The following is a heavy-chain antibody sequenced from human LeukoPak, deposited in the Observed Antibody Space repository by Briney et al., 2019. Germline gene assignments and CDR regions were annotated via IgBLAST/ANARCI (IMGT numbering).Heavy chain of an antibody. CDR1: GFTFSKYW. J-gene: IGHJ4*02. Sequence: GGSLTLSCAASGFTFSKYWMLWVRQAPGKGLESVSRINTDGTVTPYADSVKGRFTVARDNADNTMFLQMNSVRDEDTAVYYCATKQWLAPPPDSWGQGTPVTVSS. CDR3: ATKQWLAPPPDS. V-gene: IGHV3-74*01. CDR2: INTDGTVT. D-gene: IGHD6-19*01.